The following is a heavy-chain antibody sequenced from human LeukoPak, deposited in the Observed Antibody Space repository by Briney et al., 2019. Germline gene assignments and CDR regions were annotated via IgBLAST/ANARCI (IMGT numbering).Heavy chain of an antibody. Sequence: GGSLRLSCAASGFTVITNDMTWVRQAPGKGLEWVSVLYSVGNTKYADSVQGRFTISRDNSKNTLYLEMNSLSPDDTPVYYCARGVEPLAANTLAYWGQGTLVTVSS. CDR2: LYSVGNT. V-gene: IGHV3-53*01. CDR3: ARGVEPLAANTLAY. CDR1: GFTVITND. J-gene: IGHJ4*02. D-gene: IGHD1-14*01.